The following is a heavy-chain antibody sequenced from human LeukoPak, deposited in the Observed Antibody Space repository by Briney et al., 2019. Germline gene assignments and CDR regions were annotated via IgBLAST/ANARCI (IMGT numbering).Heavy chain of an antibody. Sequence: GGSLRLSCAASGFTFSDYYMSWIRQAPGKGLEWVSYISSSGSTIYYADSVKGRFTISRDNARNSLYLQMNSLRAEDTAVYYCARRIVATIAQYYFDYWGQGTLVTVSS. CDR3: ARRIVATIAQYYFDY. V-gene: IGHV3-11*04. J-gene: IGHJ4*02. CDR2: ISSSGSTI. D-gene: IGHD5-12*01. CDR1: GFTFSDYY.